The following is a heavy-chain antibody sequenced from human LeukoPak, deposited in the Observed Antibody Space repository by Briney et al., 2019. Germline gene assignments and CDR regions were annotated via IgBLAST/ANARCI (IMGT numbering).Heavy chain of an antibody. V-gene: IGHV4-61*02. CDR1: GGSINGGNYY. D-gene: IGHD2-21*01. CDR2: ISPSGST. J-gene: IGHJ4*02. Sequence: SETLSLTCTVSGGSINGGNYYWTWLRQPAGKGLEWIGRISPSGSTNYNPSLKSRVTISVDMSKNQFSLKLSSVTAADTAVYYCARDNGGGYFDYWGQGTLVTVSS. CDR3: ARDNGGGYFDY.